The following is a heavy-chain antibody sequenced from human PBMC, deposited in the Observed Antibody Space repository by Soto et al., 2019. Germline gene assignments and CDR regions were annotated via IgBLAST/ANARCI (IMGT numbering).Heavy chain of an antibody. Sequence: GGSLRLSCAASGVTFSSYGMHWVRQAPGKGLEWVAVISYDGSNKYYADSVKGRFTISRDNSKNTLYLQMNSLRAEDTAVYYCAKDYGGNSDYFQHWGQGTLVTVSS. CDR2: ISYDGSNK. D-gene: IGHD4-17*01. J-gene: IGHJ1*01. V-gene: IGHV3-30*18. CDR3: AKDYGGNSDYFQH. CDR1: GVTFSSYG.